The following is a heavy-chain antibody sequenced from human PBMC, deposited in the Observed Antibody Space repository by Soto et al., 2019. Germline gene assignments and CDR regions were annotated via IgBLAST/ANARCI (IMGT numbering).Heavy chain of an antibody. D-gene: IGHD3-3*01. V-gene: IGHV4-30-4*01. CDR3: ARGQGNYDFWSRYYTGRWFDP. J-gene: IGHJ5*02. Sequence: SETLSLTCTVSGGSISSGDYYWSWIRQPPGKGLEWIGYIYYSGSTYYNPSLKSRVTISVDTSKNQFSLKLSSVTAADTAVYYCARGQGNYDFWSRYYTGRWFDPWGQGTLVNVSS. CDR2: IYYSGST. CDR1: GGSISSGDYY.